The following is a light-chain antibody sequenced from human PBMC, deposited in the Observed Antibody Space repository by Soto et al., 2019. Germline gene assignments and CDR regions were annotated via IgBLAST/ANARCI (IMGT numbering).Light chain of an antibody. CDR2: EVS. J-gene: IGLJ2*01. CDR3: SSYTSSITVE. CDR1: SSDVGGYKY. Sequence: QAVVTQPASVSGSPGQSITISCTGTSSDVGGYKYVSWYQHHPGKAPKLMIYEVSNRPSGVSDRFSGSKSGNTASLTISGLQAEDEADYYCSSYTSSITVEFGGGTQLTVL. V-gene: IGLV2-14*01.